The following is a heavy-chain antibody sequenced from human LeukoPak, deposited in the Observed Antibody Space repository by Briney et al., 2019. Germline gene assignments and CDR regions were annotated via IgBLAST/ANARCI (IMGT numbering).Heavy chain of an antibody. V-gene: IGHV4-59*01. CDR1: GVSISSYY. D-gene: IGHD3-3*01. CDR2: IYYSGST. CDR3: ARSLQWLLLDY. Sequence: SETLPLTCTVSGVSISSYYWSWIRQPPGKGLEWIGYIYYSGSTNYNPSLKSRVTISVDTSKSQFSLKLSSVTAADTAVYYCARSLQWLLLDYWGQGTLVTVSS. J-gene: IGHJ4*02.